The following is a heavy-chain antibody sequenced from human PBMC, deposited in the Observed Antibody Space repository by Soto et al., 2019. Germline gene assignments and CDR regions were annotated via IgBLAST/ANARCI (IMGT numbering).Heavy chain of an antibody. CDR1: GGSISSSSHY. Sequence: PSETRSLTCTVSGGSISSSSHYRGWIRQPPGKGLEWIGSIYYSGSTYYNPSLKSRVTISVDTSKNQFSLKLSSVTAADTAVYYCASEVWGDTAMVTEYYYYYGMDVWGQGTTVTVSS. D-gene: IGHD5-18*01. CDR3: ASEVWGDTAMVTEYYYYYGMDV. V-gene: IGHV4-39*01. J-gene: IGHJ6*02. CDR2: IYYSGST.